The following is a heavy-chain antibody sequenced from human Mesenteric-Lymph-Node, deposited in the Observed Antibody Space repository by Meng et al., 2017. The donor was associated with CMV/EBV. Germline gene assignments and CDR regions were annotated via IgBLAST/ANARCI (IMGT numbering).Heavy chain of an antibody. D-gene: IGHD2/OR15-2a*01. CDR1: GFTFSSYS. V-gene: IGHV3-7*03. CDR2: IKQDGSEK. Sequence: GESLKISCAASGFTFSSYSMNWVRQAPGKGLEGVANIKQDGSEKYYVDSVKGRFTISRDNAKNSLYLQMNSLRSEDTALYYCAKDRASTRDYFDYWGQGTLVTVSS. J-gene: IGHJ4*02. CDR3: AKDRASTRDYFDY.